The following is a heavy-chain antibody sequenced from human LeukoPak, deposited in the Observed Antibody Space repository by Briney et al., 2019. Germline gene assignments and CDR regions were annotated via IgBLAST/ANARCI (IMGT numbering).Heavy chain of an antibody. CDR1: GYSFTSYW. CDR3: ARFDRSRPGLSDY. V-gene: IGHV5-51*06. Sequence: GGSLKISWKGSGYSFTSYWIGWVRQMPGKGLEGMGIIYPGDSDTRYSPSFQGQVTISADKSISTAYLQWSSLKASDTAMSYCARFDRSRPGLSDYCGQGTLVTVSS. J-gene: IGHJ4*02. D-gene: IGHD6-6*01. CDR2: IYPGDSDT.